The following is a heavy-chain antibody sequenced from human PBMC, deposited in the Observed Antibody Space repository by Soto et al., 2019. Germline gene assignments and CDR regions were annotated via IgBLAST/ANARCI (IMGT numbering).Heavy chain of an antibody. Sequence: EVQLLESGGGLIQPGGALRLSCAASGFTFSSHAMSWVRQAPGKGLEWVSSISAGSEGAYYADSVKGRFTISRANSNNTWYLQMNSLRTEDTAVYYCARDLWWYLHWGQGTLVTVSS. J-gene: IGHJ4*02. CDR2: ISAGSEGA. D-gene: IGHD2-15*01. CDR1: GFTFSSHA. V-gene: IGHV3-23*01. CDR3: ARDLWWYLH.